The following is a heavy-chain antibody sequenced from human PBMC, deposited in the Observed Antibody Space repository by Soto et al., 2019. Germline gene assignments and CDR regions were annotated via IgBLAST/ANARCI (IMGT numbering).Heavy chain of an antibody. CDR1: GYSFTSYW. Sequence: GGSLRLSCAASGYSFTSYWIGWVRQMPGKGLEWMGIIYPGDSDTRYSPSFQGQVTISADKSISTAYLQWSSLKASDTAMYYCARPLGRGWFDPWGQGTLVTVSS. J-gene: IGHJ5*02. D-gene: IGHD3-3*02. CDR3: ARPLGRGWFDP. V-gene: IGHV5-51*01. CDR2: IYPGDSDT.